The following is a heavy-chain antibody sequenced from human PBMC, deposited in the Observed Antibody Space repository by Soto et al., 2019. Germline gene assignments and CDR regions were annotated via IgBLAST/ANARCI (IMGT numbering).Heavy chain of an antibody. V-gene: IGHV3-66*01. CDR1: GFTVTDIY. Sequence: EVQLVESGGGLVQPGGSLRLSCVASGFTVTDIYMNWVRQAPGKGLEWVSVIYKDFTDYADFVKGRLSVSTDSSKNALYLQMDNLRAEDTAVYYWAREPRDCSGGSCSIMGDDFDIWGQGAMVTVSS. CDR2: IYKDFT. D-gene: IGHD2-15*01. J-gene: IGHJ3*02. CDR3: AREPRDCSGGSCSIMGDDFDI.